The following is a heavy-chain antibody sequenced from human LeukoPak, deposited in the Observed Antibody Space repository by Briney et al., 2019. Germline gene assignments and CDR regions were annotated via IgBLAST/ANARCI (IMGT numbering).Heavy chain of an antibody. V-gene: IGHV3-11*01. D-gene: IGHD5-18*01. J-gene: IGHJ5*02. Sequence: GGSLRLSCAASGFTFSDYYMSWIRQAPGKGLEWVSYISSSGSTIYYADSVKGRFTISRDNAKNSLYLQMNSLRAEDTAVYYCARDAYNARDTAMAFVWFDPWGQGTLVTVSS. CDR1: GFTFSDYY. CDR3: ARDAYNARDTAMAFVWFDP. CDR2: ISSSGSTI.